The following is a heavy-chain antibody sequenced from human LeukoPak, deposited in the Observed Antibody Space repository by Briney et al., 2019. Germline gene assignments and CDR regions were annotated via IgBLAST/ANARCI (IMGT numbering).Heavy chain of an antibody. CDR1: GYTFTSYG. CDR2: ISAYNGNT. V-gene: IGHV1-18*01. D-gene: IGHD6-19*01. J-gene: IGHJ6*03. Sequence: ASVKVSCKASGYTFTSYGISWVRQAPGQGLEWMGWISAYNGNTNYAQKLQGRVTMTTDTSTSTAYMELRSLRSDDTAVYYCARGVAVAGSGRGYYMYVRGKGTTVTVSS. CDR3: ARGVAVAGSGRGYYMYV.